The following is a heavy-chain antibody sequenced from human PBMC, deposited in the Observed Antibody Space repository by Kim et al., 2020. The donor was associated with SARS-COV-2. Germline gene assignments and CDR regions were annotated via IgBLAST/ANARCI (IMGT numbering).Heavy chain of an antibody. D-gene: IGHD4-17*01. Sequence: GGSLRLSCAASGFTFSSYSMNWVRQAPGKGLEWVSYISSSSSTIYYADSVKGRFTISRDNAKNSLYLQMNSLRDEDTAVYYCARGPSPTTVTPTFDYWGQGTLVTVSS. V-gene: IGHV3-48*02. CDR2: ISSSSSTI. CDR1: GFTFSSYS. CDR3: ARGPSPTTVTPTFDY. J-gene: IGHJ4*02.